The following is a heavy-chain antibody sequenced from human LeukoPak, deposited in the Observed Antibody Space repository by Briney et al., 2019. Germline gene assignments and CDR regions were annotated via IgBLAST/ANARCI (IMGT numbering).Heavy chain of an antibody. CDR2: MNPNSGNT. Sequence: ASVKVSCKASGYTFTSYDINWVRQATGQGLEWMGWMNPNSGNTGYAQKFQGRVTITRNTSISTAYMELSSLRSEDTAVYYCARAPLLRFLEWLPPDYWGQGTLVTVSS. CDR1: GYTFTSYD. CDR3: ARAPLLRFLEWLPPDY. D-gene: IGHD3-3*01. V-gene: IGHV1-8*03. J-gene: IGHJ4*02.